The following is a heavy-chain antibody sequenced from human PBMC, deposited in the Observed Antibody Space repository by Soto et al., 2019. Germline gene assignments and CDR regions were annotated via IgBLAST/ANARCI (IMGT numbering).Heavy chain of an antibody. CDR2: VYNNGGT. V-gene: IGHV4-59*01. J-gene: IGHJ3*02. CDR1: GGSISSDY. Sequence: PSDTLSLTCTVSGGSISSDYWSWIRQPPGKGLEWVGYVYNNGGTKYNPSLKSRVTISVDTSNNQFSLKLTSVTAADTAVYYCARGYYYDTSGYYSAFDIWGQGTMVTVS. D-gene: IGHD3-22*01. CDR3: ARGYYYDTSGYYSAFDI.